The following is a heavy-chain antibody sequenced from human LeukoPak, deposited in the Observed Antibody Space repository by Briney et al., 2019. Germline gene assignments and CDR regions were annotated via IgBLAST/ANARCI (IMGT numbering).Heavy chain of an antibody. J-gene: IGHJ4*01. Sequence: GESLKISCKGSGYSFTSYWIGWVRQMPGKGLEWMGIIYPGYSDTRYSPSFQVQVTISAEKSISTAYLQWSSLKASDTAMYYCARTCSSTSCYTFDYWGHGTLVSVSS. CDR2: IYPGYSDT. D-gene: IGHD2-2*02. CDR1: GYSFTSYW. V-gene: IGHV5-51*01. CDR3: ARTCSSTSCYTFDY.